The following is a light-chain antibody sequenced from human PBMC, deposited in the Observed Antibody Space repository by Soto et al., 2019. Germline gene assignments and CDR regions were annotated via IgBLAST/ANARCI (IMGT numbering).Light chain of an antibody. Sequence: EIVMTQSPVTLSVSPGERATLSCRASQSINNNLAWYQQKPGQAPRLLIYGASTRANGIPARFSGSGSGTEFTLTISSLQSEDFAVYYCQQYNNWPPAYTFGQGTKLEIK. J-gene: IGKJ2*01. CDR3: QQYNNWPPAYT. CDR1: QSINNN. CDR2: GAS. V-gene: IGKV3-15*01.